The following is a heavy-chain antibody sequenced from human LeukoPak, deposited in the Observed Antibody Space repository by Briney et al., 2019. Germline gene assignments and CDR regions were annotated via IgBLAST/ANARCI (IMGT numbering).Heavy chain of an antibody. Sequence: GGSLRLSCAASGFTFSNAWMSRVRQAPGKALEWVAYISYNGNNKYEDSVKGRFTISRDNSKSTLHLQMNGLRAEDTAVYYCARDPLDISRWTNAFDIWGQGTTVIVS. D-gene: IGHD5-12*01. CDR3: ARDPLDISRWTNAFDI. J-gene: IGHJ3*02. V-gene: IGHV3-30*03. CDR2: ISYNGNNK. CDR1: GFTFSNAW.